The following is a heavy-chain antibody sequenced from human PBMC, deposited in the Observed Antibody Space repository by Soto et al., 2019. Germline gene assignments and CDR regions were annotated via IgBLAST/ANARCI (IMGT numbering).Heavy chain of an antibody. CDR2: IIPILGIA. D-gene: IGHD4-17*01. J-gene: IGHJ5*02. CDR1: GGTFSSYT. Sequence: ASVKVSCKASGGTFSSYTISWVRQAPGQGLEWMGRIIPILGIANYAQKFQGRVTITADKSTSTAYMELSSLRSEDTAVYYCARYLQVTTGVVPKPNWFDPWGQGTLVTVSS. V-gene: IGHV1-69*02. CDR3: ARYLQVTTGVVPKPNWFDP.